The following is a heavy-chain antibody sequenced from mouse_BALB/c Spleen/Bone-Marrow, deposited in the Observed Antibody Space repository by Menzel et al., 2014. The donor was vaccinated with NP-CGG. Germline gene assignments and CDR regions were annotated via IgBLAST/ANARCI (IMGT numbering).Heavy chain of an antibody. Sequence: EVQVVESGGGLVQPGGSRKLSCAASGFTLSSFGMHWVRQAPEKGLEWVAYISSGSSTIYYADTVKGRFTISRDNPKNTLFLQMTSLRSEDTAMYYCARRGNYAWFAYWGQGTLVTVSA. CDR3: ARRGNYAWFAY. D-gene: IGHD2-1*01. CDR2: ISSGSSTI. V-gene: IGHV5-17*02. J-gene: IGHJ3*01. CDR1: GFTLSSFG.